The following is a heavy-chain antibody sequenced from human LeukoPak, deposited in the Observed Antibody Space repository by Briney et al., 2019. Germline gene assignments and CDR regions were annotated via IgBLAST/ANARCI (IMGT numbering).Heavy chain of an antibody. J-gene: IGHJ5*01. V-gene: IGHV3-23*01. CDR3: AKDRHAPGRYCSSTSCFPFDS. Sequence: GGSLRLSCVVSGFTFSSYAMSWVRQAPGKGLEWVAGISGSGGRTYYADYVKGRFTISRENTKNTLYLQMNSLRAEDTAVYYCAKDRHAPGRYCSSTSCFPFDSWGQGTLVTVSS. CDR1: GFTFSSYA. CDR2: ISGSGGRT. D-gene: IGHD2-2*01.